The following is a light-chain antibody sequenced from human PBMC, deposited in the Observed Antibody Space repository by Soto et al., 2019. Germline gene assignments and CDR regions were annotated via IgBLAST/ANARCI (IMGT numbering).Light chain of an antibody. Sequence: AILMTQSPSSLSASVGDRVTISCRASQAIRNELAWYQQKPGKAPKILVYGASSVLGGVPSRFSGRRSGTEFTLTISGLQPEDFATYCCLQHYTYPWTFGQGTRVEL. J-gene: IGKJ1*01. CDR3: LQHYTYPWT. CDR1: QAIRNE. V-gene: IGKV1-6*02. CDR2: GAS.